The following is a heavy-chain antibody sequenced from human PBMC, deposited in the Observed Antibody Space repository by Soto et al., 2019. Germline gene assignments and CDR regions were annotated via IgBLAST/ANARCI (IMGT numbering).Heavy chain of an antibody. J-gene: IGHJ2*01. Sequence: QVQLQESGPGLVKPSGTLSLTCAVSGGSISSSNWWSWVRQPPGKGLEWIGEIYHSGSTNYNPSLQNRVSLDVDQSNNQVSEELSSVPAAYSAVYYCARDGRSDTETTGGWYCQLWGRGAMETVSS. CDR1: GGSISSSNW. CDR3: ARDGRSDTETTGGWYCQL. D-gene: IGHD4-17*01. CDR2: IYHSGST. V-gene: IGHV4-4*02.